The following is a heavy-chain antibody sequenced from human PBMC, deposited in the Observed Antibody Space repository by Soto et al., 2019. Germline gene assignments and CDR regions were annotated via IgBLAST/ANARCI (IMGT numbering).Heavy chain of an antibody. Sequence: GGSLRLSCAASGFTFSSYGMHWVRQAPGKGLEWVAVIWYDGSNKYYADSVKGRFTISRDNSKNTLYLQMNSLRAEDTAVYYCAREFITPGYYYYGMDVWGQGTTVTVSS. D-gene: IGHD1-20*01. J-gene: IGHJ6*02. CDR2: IWYDGSNK. CDR3: AREFITPGYYYYGMDV. CDR1: GFTFSSYG. V-gene: IGHV3-33*01.